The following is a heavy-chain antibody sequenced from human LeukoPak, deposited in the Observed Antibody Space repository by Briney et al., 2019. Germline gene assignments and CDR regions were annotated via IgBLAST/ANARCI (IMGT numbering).Heavy chain of an antibody. V-gene: IGHV1-18*01. Sequence: GASVKVSCRASGYTFTNYGISWVRQAPGQGLEWMGWISAYTANTHYTQKLQGRVTMTTDTSTSTAYMELRSLRSDDTAVYYCARDNLDFGDLLDYWGQGTLVTVSS. D-gene: IGHD4-17*01. CDR1: GYTFTNYG. J-gene: IGHJ4*02. CDR3: ARDNLDFGDLLDY. CDR2: ISAYTANT.